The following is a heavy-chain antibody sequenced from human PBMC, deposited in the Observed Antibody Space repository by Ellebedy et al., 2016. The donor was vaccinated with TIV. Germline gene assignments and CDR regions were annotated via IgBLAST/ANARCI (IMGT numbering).Heavy chain of an antibody. J-gene: IGHJ3*01. CDR1: NYSTNRRYY. Sequence: MPSETLSLTCTVSNYSTNRRYYWRWLRPPPEKGPEWIGSIYYSGCAYYNPSLRSRVTISIDTSRNQFSLNVRSVTAADTGVYYYARPKRSASIAYPFDLWGQGTMVTVSS. D-gene: IGHD6-6*01. V-gene: IGHV4-38-2*02. CDR3: ARPKRSASIAYPFDL. CDR2: IYYSGCA.